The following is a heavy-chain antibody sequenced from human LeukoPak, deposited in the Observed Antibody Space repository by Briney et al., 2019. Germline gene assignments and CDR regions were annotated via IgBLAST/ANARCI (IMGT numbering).Heavy chain of an antibody. CDR3: ARDYGGNSGVYAFDI. CDR2: ISSSSSYI. V-gene: IGHV3-21*01. J-gene: IGHJ3*02. D-gene: IGHD4-23*01. Sequence: PGGSLRLSCAASGFTFSSYSMNWVRQAPGKGLEWVSSISSSSSYIYYAGSVKGRFTISRDNAKNSLYLQMNSLRAEDTAVYYCARDYGGNSGVYAFDIWGQGTMVTVSS. CDR1: GFTFSSYS.